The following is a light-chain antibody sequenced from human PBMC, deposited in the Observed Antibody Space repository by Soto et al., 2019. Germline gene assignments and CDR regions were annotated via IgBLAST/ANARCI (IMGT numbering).Light chain of an antibody. CDR3: QQYNGYSRT. Sequence: DIQMTQSPSILSASVGDRVTITCRASQSIGDSLAWYQQKPGKAPYLLISGVSSLERGVPSRFSGSGSGTEFTLTISSMQPDDFATFYCQQYNGYSRTFGKGTKVDIK. J-gene: IGKJ1*01. CDR2: GVS. V-gene: IGKV1-5*01. CDR1: QSIGDS.